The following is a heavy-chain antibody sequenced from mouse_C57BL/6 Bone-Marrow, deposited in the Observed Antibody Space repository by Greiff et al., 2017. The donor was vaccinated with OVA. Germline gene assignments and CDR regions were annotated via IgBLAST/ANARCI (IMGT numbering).Heavy chain of an antibody. CDR1: GYSFTDYN. V-gene: IGHV1-39*01. D-gene: IGHD1-1*01. Sequence: EVQLQQSGPELVKPGASVKISCKASGYSFTDYNMNWVKQSNGKSLEWIGVINPNYGTTSYNQKFKGKATLTVDQSSSTAYMQLNSLTSEDSAVYYGATGAGSSYLAWFAYWGQGTLVTVSA. CDR3: ATGAGSSYLAWFAY. J-gene: IGHJ3*01. CDR2: INPNYGTT.